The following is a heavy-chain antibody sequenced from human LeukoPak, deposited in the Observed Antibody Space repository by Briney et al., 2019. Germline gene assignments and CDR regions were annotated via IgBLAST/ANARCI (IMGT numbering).Heavy chain of an antibody. CDR3: ATHYDFWSGYFFQH. Sequence: PSETLSLTCTVSGGSISSSSYYWGWIRQPPGKGLEWIGSIYYSGSTYYNPSLKSRVTISVDTSKNQFSLKLSSVTAADTAVYYCATHYDFWSGYFFQHWGQGTLVTVSS. CDR2: IYYSGST. D-gene: IGHD3-3*01. J-gene: IGHJ1*01. CDR1: GGSISSSSYY. V-gene: IGHV4-39*01.